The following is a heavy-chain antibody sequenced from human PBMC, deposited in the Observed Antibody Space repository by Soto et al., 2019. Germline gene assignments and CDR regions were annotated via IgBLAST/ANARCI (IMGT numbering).Heavy chain of an antibody. CDR3: PRVRQLVGYFYYYMDV. Sequence: QVQLLQSGAEVKKPGASVKVSCKASGYTFTNYGITWVRQAPGQGLEWMGWISAYNGDTHYTQRLQGRVTMTTDTPTGTAYMELRGLRSDDTAVYYCPRVRQLVGYFYYYMDVWGKGTTVTVSS. V-gene: IGHV1-18*01. D-gene: IGHD6-6*01. CDR2: ISAYNGDT. CDR1: GYTFTNYG. J-gene: IGHJ6*03.